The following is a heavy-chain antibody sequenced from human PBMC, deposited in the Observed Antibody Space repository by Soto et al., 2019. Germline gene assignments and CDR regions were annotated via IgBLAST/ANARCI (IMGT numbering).Heavy chain of an antibody. D-gene: IGHD6-13*01. Sequence: PGGSLRLSCAASGFTFSSYEMNWVRQAPGKGLEWVSYISSSGSTIYYADSVKGRFTISRDNAKNSLYLQMNSLRAEDTAVYYCARAWGASSSWYSSYYYGMDVWGQGTTVTVSS. CDR3: ARAWGASSSWYSSYYYGMDV. V-gene: IGHV3-48*03. CDR1: GFTFSSYE. J-gene: IGHJ6*02. CDR2: ISSSGSTI.